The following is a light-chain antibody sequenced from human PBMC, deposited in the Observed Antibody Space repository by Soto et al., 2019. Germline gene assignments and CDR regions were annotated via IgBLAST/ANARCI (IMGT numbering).Light chain of an antibody. Sequence: IQRPQSPSPLSASVGDLVTLTCRASQSITNRLAWYQRQPGNAPQVLIYAASNLEYGVPSSFSGGVSCTYFTLTISRLHPDYFATYYCQQYNSSSTFGQGTKGDIK. CDR2: AAS. J-gene: IGKJ1*01. CDR3: QQYNSSST. V-gene: IGKV1-5*01. CDR1: QSITNR.